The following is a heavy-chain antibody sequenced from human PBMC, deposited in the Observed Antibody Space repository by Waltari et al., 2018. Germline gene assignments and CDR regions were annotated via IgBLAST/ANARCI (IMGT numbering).Heavy chain of an antibody. V-gene: IGHV4-39*07. CDR2: IYYSGST. CDR3: ARESLASGIVVVVALYYFDY. D-gene: IGHD2-15*01. CDR1: GGSISSSSYY. Sequence: QLQLQESGPGLVKPSETLSLTCTVSGGSISSSSYYWGWIRQPPGKGLEWIGSIYYSGSTYYNPSLKSRVTISVDTSKNQFSLKLSSVTAADTAVYYCARESLASGIVVVVALYYFDYWGQGTLV. J-gene: IGHJ4*02.